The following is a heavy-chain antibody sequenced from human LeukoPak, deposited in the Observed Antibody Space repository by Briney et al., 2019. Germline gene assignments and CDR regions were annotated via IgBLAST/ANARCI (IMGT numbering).Heavy chain of an antibody. V-gene: IGHV1-46*01. D-gene: IGHD2-21*01. Sequence: GASVKVSCKASGYTFSSHYMHWVRQAPGQGREWMGGISTSGDTTFYAQTFQGRLTMTRDTSTSIVYMELSSLRSEDTAVYYCARDAITLKNFDYWGQGTLVTVSS. CDR2: ISTSGDTT. J-gene: IGHJ4*02. CDR3: ARDAITLKNFDY. CDR1: GYTFSSHY.